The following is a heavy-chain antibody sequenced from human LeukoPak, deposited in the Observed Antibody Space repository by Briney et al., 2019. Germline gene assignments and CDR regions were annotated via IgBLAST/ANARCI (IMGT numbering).Heavy chain of an antibody. CDR2: ISGSGGST. CDR1: GFTFSSYA. Sequence: GGSLRLSCAASGFTFSSYAMSWVRQAPGKGLEWVSAISGSGGSTYYADSVKGRFTISRDNSKNTLYLQMNSLRAEDTAVYYCAKDSGPDIAVAGIAYQHWGQGTLVTVSS. CDR3: AKDSGPDIAVAGIAYQH. D-gene: IGHD6-19*01. V-gene: IGHV3-23*01. J-gene: IGHJ1*01.